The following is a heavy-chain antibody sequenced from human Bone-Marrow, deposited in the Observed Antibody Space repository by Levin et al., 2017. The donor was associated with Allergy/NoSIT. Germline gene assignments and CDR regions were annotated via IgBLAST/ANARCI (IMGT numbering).Heavy chain of an antibody. V-gene: IGHV3-21*01. CDR2: ITSYSDYI. CDR1: GFTFHNYG. Sequence: GGSLRLSCAASGFTFHNYGMSWVRQAPGKGLEWVSSITSYSDYIEYADAVKGRFTISRDNAKSSLYLQMNSLRVEDTAVYYCARGHGDYSSNWFGPWGQGTLVTVSS. J-gene: IGHJ5*02. CDR3: ARGHGDYSSNWFGP. D-gene: IGHD4-17*01.